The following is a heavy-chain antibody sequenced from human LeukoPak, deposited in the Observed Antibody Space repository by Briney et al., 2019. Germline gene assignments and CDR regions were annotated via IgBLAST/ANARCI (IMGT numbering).Heavy chain of an antibody. Sequence: GGSLRLSCAASGFTFSSYSMNWVRQAPGKGLEWVSSISSSSSYIYYADSVKGRFTISRDNAKNSLYLQMNSLRAEDTAVYYCARDTGRPGVSDYWGQGTLVTVSS. D-gene: IGHD3-10*01. CDR1: GFTFSSYS. J-gene: IGHJ4*02. V-gene: IGHV3-21*01. CDR2: ISSSSSYI. CDR3: ARDTGRPGVSDY.